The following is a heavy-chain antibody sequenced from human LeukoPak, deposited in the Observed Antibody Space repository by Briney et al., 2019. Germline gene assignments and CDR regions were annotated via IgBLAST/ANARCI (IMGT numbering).Heavy chain of an antibody. V-gene: IGHV4-34*01. CDR3: ARQRRVRVAAAAPDADNYYMDV. D-gene: IGHD6-13*01. J-gene: IGHJ6*03. CDR2: INHSGST. CDR1: GGSFSGYY. Sequence: SETLSLTCAVYGGSFSGYYWSWIRQPPGKGLEWIGEINHSGSTNYNPSLKSRVTISVDTSKNQFSLKLSSVTAADTAVYYCARQRRVRVAAAAPDADNYYMDVWGKGTTVTVSS.